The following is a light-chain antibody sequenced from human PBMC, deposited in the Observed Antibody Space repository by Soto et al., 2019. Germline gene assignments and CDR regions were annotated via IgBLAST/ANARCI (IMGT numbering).Light chain of an antibody. J-gene: IGKJ1*01. Sequence: EIVLTQSAGTLSLSPGERATLSCRASQSVSSSYLAWYQQKPGQAPRLLIYGASSRATGIPDRFSGSGSGTDFTLTISRLEPGDFAVYYCQQYGSSPWTFGQGTKVDIK. V-gene: IGKV3-20*01. CDR3: QQYGSSPWT. CDR1: QSVSSSY. CDR2: GAS.